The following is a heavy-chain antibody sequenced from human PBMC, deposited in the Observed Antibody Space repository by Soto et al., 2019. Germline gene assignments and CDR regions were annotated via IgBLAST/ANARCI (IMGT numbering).Heavy chain of an antibody. J-gene: IGHJ5*02. CDR1: GFTFSSYS. CDR2: ISSSSSYI. D-gene: IGHD3-10*01. Sequence: EVQLVESGGGLVKPGGSLRLSCAASGFTFSSYSMNWVRQAPGQGLEWVSSISSSSSYIYYADSVKGRFTISRDNAKNPLYLQMNSLRAEDTAVYYCARQGSGSYYHGRFDPWGQGTLVTVSS. CDR3: ARQGSGSYYHGRFDP. V-gene: IGHV3-21*01.